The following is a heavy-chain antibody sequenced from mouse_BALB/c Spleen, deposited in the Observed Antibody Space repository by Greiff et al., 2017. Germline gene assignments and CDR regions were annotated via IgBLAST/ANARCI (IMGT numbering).Heavy chain of an antibody. CDR1: GFTFSDYG. Sequence: EVMLVESGGGLVQPGGSRKLSCAASGFTFSDYGMAWVRQAPGKGPEWVAFISNLAYSIYYADTVTGRFTISRENAKNTLYLEMSSLRSEDTAMYYCARDGDGYGACAYWGQGTLVTVSA. CDR3: ARDGDGYGACAY. D-gene: IGHD2-3*01. CDR2: ISNLAYSI. J-gene: IGHJ3*01. V-gene: IGHV5-15*02.